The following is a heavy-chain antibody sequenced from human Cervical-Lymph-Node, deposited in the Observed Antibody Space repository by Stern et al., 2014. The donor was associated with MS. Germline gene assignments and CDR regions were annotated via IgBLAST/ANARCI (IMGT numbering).Heavy chain of an antibody. J-gene: IGHJ4*02. D-gene: IGHD5-18*01. CDR1: GFTFNSYW. Sequence: EVQLVESGGGLVQPGGSLRLSCAASGFTFNSYWMTWVRQAPGKGLEWVANIKEDGSEEQYVDSVKGRFTVSRDNAKNSLYLQMNSLRAEDTAMYYCAKPQGELWYDFDYWGQGTLVTVSS. CDR3: AKPQGELWYDFDY. V-gene: IGHV3-7*01. CDR2: IKEDGSEE.